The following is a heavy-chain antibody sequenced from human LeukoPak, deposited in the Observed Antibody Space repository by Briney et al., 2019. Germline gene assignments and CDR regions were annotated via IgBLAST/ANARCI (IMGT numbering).Heavy chain of an antibody. D-gene: IGHD1-14*01. CDR3: ARNRYGGFDP. CDR1: GGSFSGYY. V-gene: IGHV4-34*01. Sequence: NPSETLSLTCAVYGGSFSGYYWSWIRQPPGKGLEWIGEINHSGGTNYNPSLKSRVTISVDTSKNQFSLKLSSVTAADTAVYYCARNRYGGFDPWGQGTLVTVSS. CDR2: INHSGGT. J-gene: IGHJ5*02.